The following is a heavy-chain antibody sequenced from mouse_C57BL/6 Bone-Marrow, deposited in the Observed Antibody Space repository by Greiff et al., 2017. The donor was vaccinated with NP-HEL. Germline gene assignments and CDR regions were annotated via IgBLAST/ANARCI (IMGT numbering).Heavy chain of an antibody. CDR1: GFTFSDYG. D-gene: IGHD1-1*01. V-gene: IGHV5-17*01. CDR2: ISSGSSTI. CDR3: ARLTTVVAFDY. Sequence: EVQRVESGGGLVKPGGFLKLSCAASGFTFSDYGMHWVRQAPEKGLEWVAYISSGSSTIYYADTVKGRFTISRDNAKNTLFLQMTSLRSEDTAMYYCARLTTVVAFDYWGQGTTLTVSS. J-gene: IGHJ2*01.